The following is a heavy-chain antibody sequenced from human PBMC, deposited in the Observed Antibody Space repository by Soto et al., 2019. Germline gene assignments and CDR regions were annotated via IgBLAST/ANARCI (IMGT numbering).Heavy chain of an antibody. D-gene: IGHD3-3*01. Sequence: GGSLSLSCAASGFTFSSCAMSWVRQAPGKGLEWVSGISGSGGSTYYADSVKGRFTISRDNSKNTLHLQMNSLRSEDTAVYYCARDSSTIFGVVIPNWFDPWGQGTLVTVSS. V-gene: IGHV3-23*01. CDR3: ARDSSTIFGVVIPNWFDP. J-gene: IGHJ5*02. CDR2: ISGSGGST. CDR1: GFTFSSCA.